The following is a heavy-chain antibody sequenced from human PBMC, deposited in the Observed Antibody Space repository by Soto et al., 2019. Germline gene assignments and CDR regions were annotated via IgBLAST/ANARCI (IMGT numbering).Heavy chain of an antibody. CDR2: IFSSGGT. V-gene: IGHV4-59*02. D-gene: IGHD3-10*01. Sequence: QVQLHESGPGLVKPSETLSLTCTVSGGSVNNNYWSWIRQPPGRGLEWIGYIFSSGGTNYNPSLETRVAISVDTSKNQLSPKLRSVTAADTAVYYCARGGDNSPWYYSLWGQGTLVAVSS. CDR1: GGSVNNNY. J-gene: IGHJ4*02. CDR3: ARGGDNSPWYYSL.